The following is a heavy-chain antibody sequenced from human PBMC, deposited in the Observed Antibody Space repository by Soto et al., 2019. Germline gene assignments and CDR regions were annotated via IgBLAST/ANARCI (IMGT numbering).Heavy chain of an antibody. CDR3: AKGGEGYCSGASCLYHMDA. CDR2: ISDSGST. Sequence: GGSLRLSCAASGFTFSSYAMSWVRQAPGKGLEWVSTISDSGSTYYADSVKGRFTISRDISKNTLYVQMSSLRAEDTAVYYCAKGGEGYCSGASCLYHMDAWGKGTTVTVSS. J-gene: IGHJ6*03. CDR1: GFTFSSYA. D-gene: IGHD2-15*01. V-gene: IGHV3-23*01.